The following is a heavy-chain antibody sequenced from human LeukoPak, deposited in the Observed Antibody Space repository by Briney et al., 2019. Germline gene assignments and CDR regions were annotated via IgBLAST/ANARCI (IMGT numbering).Heavy chain of an antibody. V-gene: IGHV3-30*14. CDR1: GFTFSSYA. CDR3: ATSGYDKTYYYGMDV. J-gene: IGHJ6*04. CDR2: ISYDGSNK. D-gene: IGHD5-12*01. Sequence: PGGSLRLSCAASGFTFSSYAMHWVRQAPGKGLEWVAVISYDGSNKYYADSVKGRFTISRDNSKNTLYLQMNSLRAEDTAVYYCATSGYDKTYYYGMDVWGKGTTVTVSS.